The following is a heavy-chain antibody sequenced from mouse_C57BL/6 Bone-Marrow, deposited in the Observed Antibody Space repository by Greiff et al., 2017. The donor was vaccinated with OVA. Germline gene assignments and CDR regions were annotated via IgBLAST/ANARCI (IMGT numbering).Heavy chain of an antibody. V-gene: IGHV1-55*01. CDR1: GYTFTSYW. Sequence: QVQLQQPGAELVKPGASVKMSCKASGYTFTSYWITWVKQRPGQGLEWIGDIYPGSGSTNYNEKFKSKATLTVDTSSSTAYMQLSSLTSEDSAVYYCASRITTVRSEDYWGQGTTLTVSS. CDR2: IYPGSGST. CDR3: ASRITTVRSEDY. J-gene: IGHJ2*01. D-gene: IGHD1-1*01.